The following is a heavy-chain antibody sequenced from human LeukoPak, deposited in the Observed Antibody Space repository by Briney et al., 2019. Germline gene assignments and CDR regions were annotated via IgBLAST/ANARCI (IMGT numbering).Heavy chain of an antibody. Sequence: GASVKVSCKASGYTLTDYYMHWVRQAPGQGLEWMGRINPNSGGTNYAQKFQGRVTMTRDTSISTVYMELSRLRSDDTAVYYCAREDSYYDSSGYYDAFDIWGQGTMVTVSS. J-gene: IGHJ3*02. CDR2: INPNSGGT. CDR3: AREDSYYDSSGYYDAFDI. D-gene: IGHD3-22*01. V-gene: IGHV1-2*06. CDR1: GYTLTDYY.